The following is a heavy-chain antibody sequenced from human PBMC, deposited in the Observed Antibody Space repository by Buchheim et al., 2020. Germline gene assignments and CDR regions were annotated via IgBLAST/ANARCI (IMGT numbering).Heavy chain of an antibody. J-gene: IGHJ4*02. CDR3: AKEGPPLVYCGGDCPSVYFDY. CDR1: GFTFSSYA. CDR2: ISGSGGST. Sequence: EVQLLESGGGLVQPGGSLRLSCAASGFTFSSYAMSWVRQAPGKGLEWVSAISGSGGSTYYADSVKGRFTISRAHSKNTLYLQMNSLRAEDTAVYYCAKEGPPLVYCGGDCPSVYFDYWGQGTL. V-gene: IGHV3-23*01. D-gene: IGHD2-21*02.